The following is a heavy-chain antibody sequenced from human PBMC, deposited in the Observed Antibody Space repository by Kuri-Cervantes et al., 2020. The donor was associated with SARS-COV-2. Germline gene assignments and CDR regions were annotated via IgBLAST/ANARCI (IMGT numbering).Heavy chain of an antibody. V-gene: IGHV4-59*08. Sequence: SETLSLTCTVSGGSISSYYWSWIRQPPGKGLEWIGYIYYSGSTNYNPSLKSRVTISVDTSKNQFSLKLSSVTAADTAVYYCARLSGGGYSYGTRLDYWGQGTLVTVSS. CDR1: GGSISSYY. CDR2: IYYSGST. D-gene: IGHD5-18*01. CDR3: ARLSGGGYSYGTRLDY. J-gene: IGHJ4*02.